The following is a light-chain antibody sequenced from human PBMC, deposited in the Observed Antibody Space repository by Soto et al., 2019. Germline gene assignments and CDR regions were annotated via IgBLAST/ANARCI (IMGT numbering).Light chain of an antibody. CDR3: QQSYSAQYT. V-gene: IGKV1-39*01. J-gene: IGKJ2*01. CDR1: QTVRNY. Sequence: DIQMTQSPSSLSASAGDRVTITCRARQTVRNYLNWYQQKPGKAPRLLIYATSNLQSGVTSRISGSGSGTEFTLTISSLQPEDFATYFCQQSYSAQYTFGQGTKLEIK. CDR2: ATS.